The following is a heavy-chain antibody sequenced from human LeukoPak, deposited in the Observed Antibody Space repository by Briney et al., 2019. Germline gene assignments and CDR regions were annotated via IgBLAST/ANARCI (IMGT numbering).Heavy chain of an antibody. D-gene: IGHD2-15*01. V-gene: IGHV3-21*01. CDR1: GFTFSSYT. CDR2: ISSSSSYI. Sequence: GGSLRLSCAASGFTFSSYTMNWVRQAPGKGLEWVSSISSSSSYIYYADSVKGRLTISRDNAKNSLYLQMNSLRAVDTAVYYCARDPTPRYCSGGSCYTDYGMDVWGQGTTVTVSS. CDR3: ARDPTPRYCSGGSCYTDYGMDV. J-gene: IGHJ6*02.